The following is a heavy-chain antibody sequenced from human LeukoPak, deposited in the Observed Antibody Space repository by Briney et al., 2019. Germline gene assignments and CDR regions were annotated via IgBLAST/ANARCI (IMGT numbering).Heavy chain of an antibody. CDR2: ISSSSSYI. CDR1: GFTFSSYS. D-gene: IGHD3-16*01. V-gene: IGHV3-21*01. J-gene: IGHJ6*02. CDR3: ARDWFGIYYYGMDV. Sequence: PGGSLRLSCAASGFTFSSYSMNWVRQAPGKGLEWVSSISSSSSYIYYADSVKGRFTISRDNAKNSLYLQMNSLRAEDTAVYYCARDWFGIYYYGMDVWGQGTTVTASS.